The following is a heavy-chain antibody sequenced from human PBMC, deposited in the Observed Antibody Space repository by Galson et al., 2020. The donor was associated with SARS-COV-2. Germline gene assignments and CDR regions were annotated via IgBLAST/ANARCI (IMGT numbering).Heavy chain of an antibody. Sequence: GGSLRLSCAASGFSFSSFAMSWVRQAPGKGLEWVSTINGSGGNKYYANSMKGRFTSSRDNSENTLYQQMNSLRAEDTAVYFCAKGKSPGSFDYWGQGTLVTVSS. CDR3: AKGKSPGSFDY. J-gene: IGHJ4*02. D-gene: IGHD1-26*01. CDR1: GFSFSSFA. CDR2: INGSGGNK. V-gene: IGHV3-23*01.